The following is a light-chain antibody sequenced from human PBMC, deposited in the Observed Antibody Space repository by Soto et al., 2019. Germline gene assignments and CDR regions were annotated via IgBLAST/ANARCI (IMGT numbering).Light chain of an antibody. Sequence: QSALTQPASVSGSPGQSITISCTGTSSDVGGYNYVSWYQHHPGKAPKLMIYEVSKRPSGVPDRFSGSKSGNTASLTVSGLQAEDEADYYCVSYAGSNIWMFGGGTKLTVL. J-gene: IGLJ3*02. CDR2: EVS. CDR1: SSDVGGYNY. CDR3: VSYAGSNIWM. V-gene: IGLV2-8*01.